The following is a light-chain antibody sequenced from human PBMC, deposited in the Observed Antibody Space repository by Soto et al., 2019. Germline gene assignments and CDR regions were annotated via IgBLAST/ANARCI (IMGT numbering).Light chain of an antibody. CDR2: VNN. CDR1: SSNIGRNT. CDR3: STWDDSLNGPI. J-gene: IGLJ2*01. V-gene: IGLV1-44*01. Sequence: QSVLTQPPSASGTPGQRVTISCSGSSSNIGRNTVNWYQQLPGTAPKLLIYVNNHRPSGVPDRFSGSESGTSASLAISGLQSEDEADYYCSTWDDSLNGPIFGGGTKLTVL.